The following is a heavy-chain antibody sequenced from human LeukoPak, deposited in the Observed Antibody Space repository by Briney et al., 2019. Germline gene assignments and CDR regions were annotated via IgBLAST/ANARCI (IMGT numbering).Heavy chain of an antibody. CDR2: INPNSGGT. CDR1: GYTFTGYY. Sequence: ASVKVSCKASGYTFTGYYMHWVRQAPGQGLEWMGWINPNSGGTNYAQKFQGRVTMTRDTSISTAYMELSRLRSDDTAVYYCARAITRSVRYYFDYWGQGTLVTVPS. D-gene: IGHD5-12*01. V-gene: IGHV1-2*02. CDR3: ARAITRSVRYYFDY. J-gene: IGHJ4*02.